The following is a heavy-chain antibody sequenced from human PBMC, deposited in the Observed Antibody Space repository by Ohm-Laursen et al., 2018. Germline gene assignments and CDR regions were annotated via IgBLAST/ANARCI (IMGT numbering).Heavy chain of an antibody. J-gene: IGHJ4*02. Sequence: SLRLSCSASGFTFSSYGMHWVRQAPGKGLEWVSAISSSGGSTYYADSVKGRFTISRDNSKNTLYLQMNSLRAEDTAVYYCARDAPGYSSGWSRNFDYWGQGTLVTVSS. D-gene: IGHD6-19*01. CDR3: ARDAPGYSSGWSRNFDY. CDR1: GFTFSSYG. V-gene: IGHV3-23*01. CDR2: ISSSGGST.